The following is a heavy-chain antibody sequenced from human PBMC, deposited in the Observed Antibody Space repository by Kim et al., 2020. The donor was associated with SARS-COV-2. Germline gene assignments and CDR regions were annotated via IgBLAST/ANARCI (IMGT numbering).Heavy chain of an antibody. CDR1: GGSISSYY. CDR2: IYYSGST. CDR3: ARHGGPGTPSLVVVTAPYAFDI. Sequence: SETLSLTCTVSGGSISSYYWSWIRQPPGKGLEWIGYIYYSGSTNYNPSLKSRVTISVDTSKNQFSLKLSSMTAADTAVYYCARHGGPGTPSLVVVTAPYAFDIWGQGTMVTVSS. D-gene: IGHD2-21*02. V-gene: IGHV4-59*08. J-gene: IGHJ3*02.